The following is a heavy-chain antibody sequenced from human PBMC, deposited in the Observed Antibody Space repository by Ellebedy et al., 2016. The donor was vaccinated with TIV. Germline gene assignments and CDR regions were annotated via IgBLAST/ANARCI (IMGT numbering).Heavy chain of an antibody. CDR2: INSDGSST. CDR3: ARATISYYDYVWGSYWGWFDP. J-gene: IGHJ5*02. CDR1: GFTFSSYW. Sequence: PGGSLRLSCAASGFTFSSYWMHWVRQAPGKGLVWASRINSDGSSTSYADSVKGRFTISRDNAKNTLYLQMNSLRAEDTAVYYCARATISYYDYVWGSYWGWFDPWGQGTLVTVSS. V-gene: IGHV3-74*01. D-gene: IGHD3-16*01.